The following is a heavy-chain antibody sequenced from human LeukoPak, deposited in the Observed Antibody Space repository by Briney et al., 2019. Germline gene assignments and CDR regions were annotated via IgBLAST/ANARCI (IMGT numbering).Heavy chain of an antibody. CDR2: ISGSGGST. CDR1: GFTFSSYA. CDR3: AKGRSPGDYYGSGSYYNPPDY. J-gene: IGHJ4*02. D-gene: IGHD3-10*01. Sequence: QSGGSLRLSCAASGFTFSSYAMSWVRQAPGKGLEWVSAISGSGGSTYYADSVKGRFTISRDNSKNTLYLQMNSLRAEDTAVYYCAKGRSPGDYYGSGSYYNPPDYWGQGTLVTVSS. V-gene: IGHV3-23*01.